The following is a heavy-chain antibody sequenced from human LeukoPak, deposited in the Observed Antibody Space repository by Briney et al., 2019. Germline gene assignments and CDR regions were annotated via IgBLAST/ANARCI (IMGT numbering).Heavy chain of an antibody. D-gene: IGHD2/OR15-2a*01. V-gene: IGHV4-59*01. CDR1: GGSISSYY. Sequence: PSETLSLTCTVSGGSISSYYWSWIRQPPGKGLEWIGYIYYSGSTNYNPSLKSRVTISVDTSKNQFSLKLSSVTAADTAVYYCARASTFSVDEYYFDYWGQGTLVTVSS. CDR2: IYYSGST. CDR3: ARASTFSVDEYYFDY. J-gene: IGHJ4*02.